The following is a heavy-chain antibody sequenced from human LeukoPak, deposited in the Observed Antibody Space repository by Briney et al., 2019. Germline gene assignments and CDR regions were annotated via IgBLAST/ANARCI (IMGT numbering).Heavy chain of an antibody. Sequence: PSQTLSLTCTVSGGSISSGGYYWSWIRQHPGKGLEWIGYIYYSGSTYYNPSLKSRVTISVDTSKNQFSLKLSSVTAADTAGYYCARPPRSWNYDILTGYYGGGAFDIGGKGTMVTVSS. V-gene: IGHV4-31*03. CDR2: IYYSGST. D-gene: IGHD3-9*01. J-gene: IGHJ3*02. CDR1: GGSISSGGYY. CDR3: ARPPRSWNYDILTGYYGGGAFDI.